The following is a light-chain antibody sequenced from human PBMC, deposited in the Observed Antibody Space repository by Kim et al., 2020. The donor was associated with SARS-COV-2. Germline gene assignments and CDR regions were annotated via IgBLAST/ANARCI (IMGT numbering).Light chain of an antibody. CDR2: ENN. CDR3: QSYDSISLWV. J-gene: IGLJ3*02. V-gene: IGLV6-57*02. Sequence: NFMLTQPHSVSESPGKTVTISCTGSSGSIASNYVQWYQQRPGSAPTIVIYENNQRPSGVPDRFSGSIDSTSNSASLTISGLKTEDEADYSCQSYDSISLWVFGGGTQLTVL. CDR1: SGSIASNY.